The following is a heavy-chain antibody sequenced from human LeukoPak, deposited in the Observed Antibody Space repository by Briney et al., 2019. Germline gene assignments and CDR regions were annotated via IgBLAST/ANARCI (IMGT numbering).Heavy chain of an antibody. CDR1: GFTFSNYT. CDR3: TRDPTRRFDY. Sequence: GSLRLSCAASGFTFSNYTMNWVRQAPGKGLEWVSSITSSSYYIYYADSVKGRFTISRDSAKNSLYLQMNSLRAEDTAVYYCTRDPTRRFDYWGQGTLVTVSS. D-gene: IGHD2-15*01. CDR2: ITSSSYYI. V-gene: IGHV3-21*04. J-gene: IGHJ4*02.